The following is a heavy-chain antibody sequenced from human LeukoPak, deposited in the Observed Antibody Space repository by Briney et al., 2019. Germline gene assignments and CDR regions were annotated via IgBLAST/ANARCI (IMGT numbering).Heavy chain of an antibody. CDR3: ARDRYSSSSLDY. V-gene: IGHV4-39*07. J-gene: IGHJ4*02. CDR2: IYHSGST. CDR1: GGSISSGGYY. Sequence: SETLSLTCTVSGGSISSGGYYWSWIRQHPGKGLEWIGSIYHSGSTYYNPSLKSRVTISVDTSKNQFSLKLGSVTAADTAVYYCARDRYSSSSLDYWGQGTLVTVSS. D-gene: IGHD6-13*01.